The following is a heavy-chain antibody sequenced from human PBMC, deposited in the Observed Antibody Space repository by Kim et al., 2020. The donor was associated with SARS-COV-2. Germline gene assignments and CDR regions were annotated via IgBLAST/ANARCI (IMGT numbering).Heavy chain of an antibody. Sequence: SETLSLTCTVSGGSISSSSYYWGWIRQPPGKGLEWIGSIYYSGSTYYNPSLKSRVTISVDTSKNQFSLKLSSVTAADTAVYYCARLGVATISTTDYWGQGTLVTVSS. D-gene: IGHD5-12*01. CDR3: ARLGVATISTTDY. J-gene: IGHJ4*02. V-gene: IGHV4-39*01. CDR1: GGSISSSSYY. CDR2: IYYSGST.